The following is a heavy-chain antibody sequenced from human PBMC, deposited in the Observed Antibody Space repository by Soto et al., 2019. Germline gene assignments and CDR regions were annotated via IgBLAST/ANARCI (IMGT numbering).Heavy chain of an antibody. V-gene: IGHV3-15*01. Sequence: GGSLRLSCAASGFTFSNAWMSWVRQAPGKGLEWVGRIKSKTDGGTTDYAAPVKGRFTISRDDSKNTLYLQMNSLKTEDTAVYYCTTPDTAMVTDYYGMDVWGQGTPVTVSS. CDR3: TTPDTAMVTDYYGMDV. D-gene: IGHD5-18*01. J-gene: IGHJ6*02. CDR1: GFTFSNAW. CDR2: IKSKTDGGTT.